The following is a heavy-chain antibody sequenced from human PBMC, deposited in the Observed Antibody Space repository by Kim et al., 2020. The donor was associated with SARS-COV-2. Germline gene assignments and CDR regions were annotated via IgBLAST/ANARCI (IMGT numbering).Heavy chain of an antibody. D-gene: IGHD1-7*01. CDR1: GYTFTNFG. J-gene: IGHJ6*02. CDR2: ISPYNGKT. CDR3: AREELYYYFTMDV. Sequence: ASVKGSCKASGYTFTNFGISWVRQAPGHGLEWMGWISPYNGKTDYAQKFQGKITMTADTSTSTVYMELRSLSSDDTAIFYCAREELYYYFTMDVWGQGTT. V-gene: IGHV1-18*01.